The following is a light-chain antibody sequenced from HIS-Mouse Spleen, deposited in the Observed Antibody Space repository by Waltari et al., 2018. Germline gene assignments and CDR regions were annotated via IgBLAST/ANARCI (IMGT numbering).Light chain of an antibody. CDR1: QSVSSY. CDR2: DAS. V-gene: IGKV3-11*01. CDR3: QQRSNWPPET. Sequence: EIVLTQSPATLSLSPGERATLSCRASQSVSSYLAWYQQKPGQAPRLLINDASNRATGIPARFSGSGSGTDFTLTISSLEPEDFAVYYCQQRSNWPPETFGQGTKLEIK. J-gene: IGKJ2*01.